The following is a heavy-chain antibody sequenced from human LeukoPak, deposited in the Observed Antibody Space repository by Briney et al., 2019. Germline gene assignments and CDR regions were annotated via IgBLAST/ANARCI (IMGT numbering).Heavy chain of an antibody. V-gene: IGHV3-9*01. D-gene: IGHD6-19*01. J-gene: IGHJ4*02. CDR1: GFIFNNYA. Sequence: GGSLRLSCAGSGFIFNNYAMHRVRQPPGKGLEWVSGISWNSGSIDYADSVKGRFTISRDDAKNSLYLQMNSLRVEDTAFYYCAKDNRRHYTSGPNPDSLHWGQGALVTVSS. CDR3: AKDNRRHYTSGPNPDSLH. CDR2: ISWNSGSI.